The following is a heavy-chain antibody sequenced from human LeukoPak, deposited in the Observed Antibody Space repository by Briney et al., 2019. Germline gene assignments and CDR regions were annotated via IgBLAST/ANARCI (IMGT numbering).Heavy chain of an antibody. CDR2: IKQDGSEK. CDR3: ARVAGPYYFDY. CDR1: GFTFSSYW. V-gene: IGHV3-7*01. Sequence: PGGSLRLSCAASGFTFSSYWMCWVRQAPGKGLEWVANIKQDGSEKYYVDSVKGRFTISRDNAKNSLYLQMNSLRAEDTAVYYCARVAGPYYFDYWGQGTLVTVSS. J-gene: IGHJ4*02.